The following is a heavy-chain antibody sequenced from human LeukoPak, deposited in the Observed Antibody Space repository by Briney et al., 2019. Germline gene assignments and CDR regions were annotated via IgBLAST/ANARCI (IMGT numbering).Heavy chain of an antibody. J-gene: IGHJ5*02. CDR2: NYYSQTT. CDR1: SGSISRSTYY. V-gene: IGHV4-39*07. CDR3: AKWAGGFSYYSCFDP. D-gene: IGHD5-18*01. Sequence: SETLSLTCSLSSGSISRSTYYWGWIRQPPGKGLEWIERNYYSQTTHNNPSLESRVTIAVDTSKNQFSLKLASVTAADTAIYYCAKWAGGFSYYSCFDPWGQGTLVTVSS.